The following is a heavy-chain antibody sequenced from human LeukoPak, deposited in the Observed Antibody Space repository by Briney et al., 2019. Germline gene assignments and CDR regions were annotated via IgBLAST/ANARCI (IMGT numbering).Heavy chain of an antibody. CDR1: GGTFSSYA. J-gene: IGHJ5*02. CDR3: ARRQQQLRWFDP. D-gene: IGHD6-13*01. Sequence: SVKVSCKASGGTFSSYAISWVRQAPGQGLEWMGGIIPIFGTANYAQKFQGRVTITADESTSTAYMELSSLRSEDTAAYYCARRQQQLRWFDPWGQGTLVTVSS. CDR2: IIPIFGTA. V-gene: IGHV1-69*13.